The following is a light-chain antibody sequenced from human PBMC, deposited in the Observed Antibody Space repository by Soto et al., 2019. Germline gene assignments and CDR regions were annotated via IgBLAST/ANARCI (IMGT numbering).Light chain of an antibody. Sequence: DIQMTQSPSSLSASVGDRVTITYQASQDISNYLKWYQQKPGKAPKLLIYDASNLETGVQSMFSGGGSTTDFTFTISSMQPEDIASYYCQQYDNLPPFTVCPGTKGDI. CDR1: QDISNY. CDR3: QQYDNLPPFT. J-gene: IGKJ3*01. CDR2: DAS. V-gene: IGKV1-33*01.